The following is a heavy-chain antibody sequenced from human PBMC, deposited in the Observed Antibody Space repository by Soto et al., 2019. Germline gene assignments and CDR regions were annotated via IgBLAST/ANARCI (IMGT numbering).Heavy chain of an antibody. CDR3: VKARSGWYLYYFDY. CDR2: ISGSGGNT. V-gene: IGHV3-23*01. D-gene: IGHD6-19*01. CDR1: GFIFNNYA. Sequence: DVKLLESGGGLVQPGVSLRLSCAASGFIFNNYAMNWFLQSPGKGLEWVSGISGSGGNTYYPDSVKGRFAISRDKSNDTLYLQLSRLKAEETAVYYCVKARSGWYLYYFDYWGQGTRVTVSS. J-gene: IGHJ4*02.